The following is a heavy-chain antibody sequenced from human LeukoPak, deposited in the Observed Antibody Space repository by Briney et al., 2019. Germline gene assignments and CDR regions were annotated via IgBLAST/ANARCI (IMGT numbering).Heavy chain of an antibody. Sequence: GGSLRLSRAASGFTFSSFATSWVRQAPGKGLEWVSGISASGGSTYYADSVKGRFTISRDNSKNTLYLQMNSLRAEDTAVYYCAKGFYDNSASGVFDIWGQGTMVTVSS. CDR3: AKGFYDNSASGVFDI. CDR2: ISASGGST. J-gene: IGHJ3*02. V-gene: IGHV3-23*01. CDR1: GFTFSSFA. D-gene: IGHD3-22*01.